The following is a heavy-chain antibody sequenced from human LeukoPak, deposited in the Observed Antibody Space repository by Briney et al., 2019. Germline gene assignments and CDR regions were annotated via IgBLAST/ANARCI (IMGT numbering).Heavy chain of an antibody. Sequence: SETLSLTGTVSGGSISSYYWSWIRQPPGKGLEWIGYIYYSGSTNYNPSLKSRVTISVDTSKNQFSLKLSSVTAADTAVYYCARGYYGSGSYFRGMDVWGQGTTVTVSS. CDR2: IYYSGST. CDR3: ARGYYGSGSYFRGMDV. CDR1: GGSISSYY. D-gene: IGHD3-10*01. J-gene: IGHJ6*02. V-gene: IGHV4-59*01.